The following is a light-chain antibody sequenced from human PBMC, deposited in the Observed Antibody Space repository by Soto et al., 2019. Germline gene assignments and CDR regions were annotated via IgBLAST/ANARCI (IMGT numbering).Light chain of an antibody. V-gene: IGLV2-14*01. Sequence: QSALTQPASVSGSPGQSITISCTGTSSDVGGYNYVSWYQQHPGKAPKLMIYEVTNRPSGVSHRFSGSKSGNTASLTISGLQAEDEADYYCSSYASNSTLDVFGTGTKVTVL. CDR2: EVT. J-gene: IGLJ1*01. CDR3: SSYASNSTLDV. CDR1: SSDVGGYNY.